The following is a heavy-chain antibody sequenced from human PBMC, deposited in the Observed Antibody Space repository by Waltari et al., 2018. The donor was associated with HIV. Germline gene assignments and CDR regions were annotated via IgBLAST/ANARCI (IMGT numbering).Heavy chain of an antibody. J-gene: IGHJ6*02. CDR2: ISGSGTTT. CDR1: GFSFSDYS. D-gene: IGHD3-16*01. V-gene: IGHV3-48*01. CDR3: VRDTSAGLDV. Sequence: EVQVVASGGGLVQPGGSLSLSCAASGFSFSDYSMNWVRQAPGKGLEWISYISGSGTTTHYAGSAKGRFTISRDNAKNSVFLQMNSLTAEDTAVYYCVRDTSAGLDVWGQGNSVTVSS.